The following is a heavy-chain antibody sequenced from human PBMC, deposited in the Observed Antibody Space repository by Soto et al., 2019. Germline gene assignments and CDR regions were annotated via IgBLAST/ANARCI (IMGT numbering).Heavy chain of an antibody. CDR1: GFTLSSYW. V-gene: IGHV3-74*01. CDR2: INSDGSRT. Sequence: EVQLVESGGGLVQPGGSLRLSCAASGFTLSSYWMHWVRQAPGKGLVWVSRINSDGSRTSYADSVKGRFTISRDNAKNTLYLQMNSLRAEDTAVYYCARDPGTGYYDSSGYYYDWGQGTLVTVSS. J-gene: IGHJ4*02. CDR3: ARDPGTGYYDSSGYYYD. D-gene: IGHD3-22*01.